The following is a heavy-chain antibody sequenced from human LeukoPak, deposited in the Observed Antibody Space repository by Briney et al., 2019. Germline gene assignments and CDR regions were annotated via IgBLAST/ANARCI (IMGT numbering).Heavy chain of an antibody. Sequence: SETLSLTCTVSGGSISSSNYYWGWIRQPPGKGLEWIGSIYYSGSTYYNPSLKSRVTITVDTSKNQFSLKLSSVTAADTAVYYCARLDGYCSGGSCYSVSFVDPWGQGTLVTVSS. J-gene: IGHJ5*02. CDR1: GGSISSSNYY. CDR3: ARLDGYCSGGSCYSVSFVDP. D-gene: IGHD2-15*01. CDR2: IYYSGST. V-gene: IGHV4-39*01.